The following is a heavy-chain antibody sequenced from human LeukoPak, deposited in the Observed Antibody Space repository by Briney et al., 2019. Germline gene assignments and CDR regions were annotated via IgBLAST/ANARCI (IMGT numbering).Heavy chain of an antibody. CDR1: GFTFSSYE. V-gene: IGHV3-48*03. CDR3: ARDFDTIDYGSGSLSP. Sequence: GGSLRLSCAASGFTFSSYEMNWVRQAPGKGLEWVSYIRSSGSTIYYADSVKGRFTISRDNAKNSLYLQMNSLRAEDTAVYYCARDFDTIDYGSGSLSPGGQGTLVTVSS. J-gene: IGHJ5*02. D-gene: IGHD3-10*01. CDR2: IRSSGSTI.